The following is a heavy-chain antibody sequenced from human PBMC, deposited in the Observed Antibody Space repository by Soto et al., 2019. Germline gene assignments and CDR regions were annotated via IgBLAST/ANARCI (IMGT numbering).Heavy chain of an antibody. CDR1: GFTFDDYG. CDR3: TKARYGMDV. CDR2: ISWNSGTL. V-gene: IGHV3-9*01. Sequence: EVQLVESGGGLVQPGRSPRLSCAASGFTFDDYGMHWVRQAPGKGLEWVSGISWNSGTLGYADSVKGRFTISRDNAKNSLYLQMNSLRPEDTALYYCTKARYGMDVWGQGTTVTVSS. J-gene: IGHJ6*02.